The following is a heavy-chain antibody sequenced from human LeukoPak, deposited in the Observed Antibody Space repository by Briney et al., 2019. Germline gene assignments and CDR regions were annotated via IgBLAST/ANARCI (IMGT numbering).Heavy chain of an antibody. CDR3: ARGPNPYGGKQSRRWFDP. Sequence: SETLSLTCAVYGGSFSGYYWSWIRQPPGKGLEWIGEINHSGSTNYNPSLESRVTISVDTSKNQFSLKLSSVTAADTAVYYCARGPNPYGGKQSRRWFDPWGQGTLVTVSS. CDR1: GGSFSGYY. J-gene: IGHJ5*02. V-gene: IGHV4-34*01. CDR2: INHSGST. D-gene: IGHD4-23*01.